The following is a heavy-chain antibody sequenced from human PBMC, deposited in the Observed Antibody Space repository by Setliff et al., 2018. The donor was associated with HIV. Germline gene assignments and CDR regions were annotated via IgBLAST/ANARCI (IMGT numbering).Heavy chain of an antibody. CDR2: ISTYNGNT. V-gene: IGHV1-18*04. J-gene: IGHJ6*03. Sequence: ASVKVSCQASGYTFPVYIMHWVRQAPGQGLEWMGWISTYNGNTHYAQKLQGRVTLTTDTSTSTANMELRSLRSDDTAVYYCAREGYIRGWSAGDYYYYMDVWGKGTTVTVSS. D-gene: IGHD6-19*01. CDR1: GYTFPVYI. CDR3: AREGYIRGWSAGDYYYYMDV.